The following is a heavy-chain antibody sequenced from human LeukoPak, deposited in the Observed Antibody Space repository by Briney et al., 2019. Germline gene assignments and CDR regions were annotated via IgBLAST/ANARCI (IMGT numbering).Heavy chain of an antibody. J-gene: IGHJ4*02. D-gene: IGHD5-12*01. CDR1: GGSISSGGYS. CDR2: IYHSGST. Sequence: SETLSLTCAVSGGSISSGGYSWSWLRQPPGTGLEWIGYIYHSGSTYYNPSLKSRVTISVDRSKNQFSLKPSSVTAADTAVYYCARYSGYVGFDYWGQGTLVTVSS. CDR3: ARYSGYVGFDY. V-gene: IGHV4-30-2*01.